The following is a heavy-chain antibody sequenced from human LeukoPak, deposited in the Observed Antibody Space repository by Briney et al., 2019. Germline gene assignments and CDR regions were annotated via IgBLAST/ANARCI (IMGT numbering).Heavy chain of an antibody. CDR2: INNDGTRT. J-gene: IGHJ3*02. CDR3: AKDISGTLEEGNAFDI. CDR1: GFTFSNYW. V-gene: IGHV3-74*01. D-gene: IGHD1-26*01. Sequence: GGSLRLSCAASGFTFSNYWMHWVRQAPGKGLVWVSRINNDGTRTTYADSVKGRFTISRDNAKNSLYLQMNSLRAEDTALYYCAKDISGTLEEGNAFDIWGQGTMVTVSS.